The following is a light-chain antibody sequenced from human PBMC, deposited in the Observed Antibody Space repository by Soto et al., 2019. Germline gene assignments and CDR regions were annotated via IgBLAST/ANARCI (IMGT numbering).Light chain of an antibody. CDR2: QVS. CDR3: SSCSDDSFYV. J-gene: IGLJ1*01. V-gene: IGLV2-8*01. CDR1: SSDVGGYNH. Sequence: QSALTQPPSASGSPGQSVTISCTGTSSDVGGYNHASWYQQHPGKAPKLMLYQVSERPSGVPDRFSASKSGNTASLTVSGLQAEDEADYYCSSCSDDSFYVFGTGTKVTVL.